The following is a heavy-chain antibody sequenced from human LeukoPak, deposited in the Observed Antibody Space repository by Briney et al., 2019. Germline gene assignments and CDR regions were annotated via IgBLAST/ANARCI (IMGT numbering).Heavy chain of an antibody. D-gene: IGHD4-17*01. CDR2: FSVCVNST. CDR3: AKDYGTGDYYYGMDV. CDR1: GFTFITYA. V-gene: IGHV3-23*01. J-gene: IGHJ6*02. Sequence: QAGGSLCLSCAVSGFTFITYAMTWGRQAPGKGLEGVSAFSVCVNSTVNTDPVKGRVTISRDNSQNTLYPQMNSLRAQDPALHYCAKDYGTGDYYYGMDVWGQGTTVTLPS.